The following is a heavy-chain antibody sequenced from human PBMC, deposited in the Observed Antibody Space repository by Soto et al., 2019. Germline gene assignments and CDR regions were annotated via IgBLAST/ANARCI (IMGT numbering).Heavy chain of an antibody. CDR1: GYTFTSYG. V-gene: IGHV1-18*04. J-gene: IGHJ6*02. CDR3: AREILYPDLYFRGMDV. CDR2: ISAKKGNT. Sequence: GASVKVSCKASGYTFTSYGISWVRQAPGQGLEWMGWISAKKGNTKYAQKFQGRVTMTTDTSTSTAYMELRSLRSDDTAVYYCAREILYPDLYFRGMDVWGQGTTVTVSS. D-gene: IGHD3-16*01.